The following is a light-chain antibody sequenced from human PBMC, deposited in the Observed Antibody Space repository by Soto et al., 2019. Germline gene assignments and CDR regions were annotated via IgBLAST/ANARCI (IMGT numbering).Light chain of an antibody. V-gene: IGLV2-14*01. J-gene: IGLJ1*01. Sequence: QSVLTQPASLSGSPGQSITISCTGTSSDIGAYDYVSWFQQHPGNAPKLMISEVNNRPSGIPDRFSGSKSDTSASLAIAGLQAEDEADYYCQSYDSGLSTYVFGTGTKVTVL. CDR1: SSDIGAYDY. CDR2: EVN. CDR3: QSYDSGLSTYV.